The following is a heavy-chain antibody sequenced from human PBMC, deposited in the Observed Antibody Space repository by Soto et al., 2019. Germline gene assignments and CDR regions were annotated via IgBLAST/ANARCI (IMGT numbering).Heavy chain of an antibody. CDR2: IVVGSGNT. D-gene: IGHD2-15*01. Sequence: ASVKVSCNASGFTFTSSAVQWVRQARGQRLEWIGWIVVGSGNTNYAQKFQERVTITRDMSTSTAYMELSSLRSEDTAVYYCAAEGAYGGNPEVKYYYYGMDVWGQGTTVPVSS. CDR1: GFTFTSSA. V-gene: IGHV1-58*01. J-gene: IGHJ6*02. CDR3: AAEGAYGGNPEVKYYYYGMDV.